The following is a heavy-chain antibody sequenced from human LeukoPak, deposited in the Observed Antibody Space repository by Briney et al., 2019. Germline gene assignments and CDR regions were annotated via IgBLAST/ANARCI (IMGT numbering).Heavy chain of an antibody. V-gene: IGHV4-61*05. CDR1: GGSISSSSYY. CDR2: IYTSGST. Sequence: PSETLSLTCTVSGGSISSSSYYWGWIRQPPGKGLEWIGYIYTSGSTNYNPSLKSRVTISVDTSKNQFSLKLSSVTAADTAVYYCARHQVQGPPYYDFWSGYITKHYYYYMDVWGKGTTVTVSS. J-gene: IGHJ6*03. CDR3: ARHQVQGPPYYDFWSGYITKHYYYYMDV. D-gene: IGHD3-3*01.